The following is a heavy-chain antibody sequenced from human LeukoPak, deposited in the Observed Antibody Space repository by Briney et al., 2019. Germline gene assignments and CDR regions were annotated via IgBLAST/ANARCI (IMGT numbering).Heavy chain of an antibody. CDR2: IYTSGST. J-gene: IGHJ4*02. V-gene: IGHV4-4*07. CDR1: GFSISSYY. Sequence: SGTLSLTCAVSGFSISSYYWSWVRQPAGKGLEWIWRIYTSGSTNCNPSLKRRVTTSVDTSNNQFSLKLSSVTAADKAVYYCERNGHNTKTLYYDFWSGYSSPTDYFDYWGQGTLVTVSS. CDR3: ERNGHNTKTLYYDFWSGYSSPTDYFDY. D-gene: IGHD3-3*01.